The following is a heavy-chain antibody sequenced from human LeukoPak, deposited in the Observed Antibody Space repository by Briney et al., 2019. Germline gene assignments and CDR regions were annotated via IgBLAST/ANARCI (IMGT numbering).Heavy chain of an antibody. CDR3: ARAAYDSSGYYYYFDY. V-gene: IGHV3-21*04. CDR2: ISTSSGYI. Sequence: GGSLRLSCAASGFTFSSYGVNWVRQAPGKGLEWVSSISTSSGYIYYADSLEGRFTISRDNAKNSLYLQMNSLRAEDTAVYYCARAAYDSSGYYYYFDYWGQGTLVTVSS. J-gene: IGHJ4*02. CDR1: GFTFSSYG. D-gene: IGHD3-22*01.